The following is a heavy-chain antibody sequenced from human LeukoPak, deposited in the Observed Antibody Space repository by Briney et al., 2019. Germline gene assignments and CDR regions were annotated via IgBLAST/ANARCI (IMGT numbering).Heavy chain of an antibody. D-gene: IGHD2-15*01. CDR3: ARDGGLNMNFDY. J-gene: IGHJ4*02. CDR2: TKPDGSAA. V-gene: IGHV3-7*01. CDR1: GFTFRMYR. Sequence: GGSLRLSCAASGFTFRMYRMGWVRQAPGKGLEWVSNTKPDGSAANYADSVRGRFTTSRDNAKNFLYLQMNSLRAEDASVYYCARDGGLNMNFDYWGQGTLVTVSS.